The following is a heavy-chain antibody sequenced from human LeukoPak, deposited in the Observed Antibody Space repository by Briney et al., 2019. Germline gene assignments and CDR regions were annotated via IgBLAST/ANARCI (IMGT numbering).Heavy chain of an antibody. V-gene: IGHV3-7*03. J-gene: IGHJ3*02. Sequence: GGSLRLYCAASGFTFSSNWLSWLGQAPGKGLEWVTSLKQDGSETQYVDSVKGRFTISRDNAKKLLYLQMNSLRAEDTAVYYCARVNSGRSWGDAFDIWGQGTMVTVSS. D-gene: IGHD1-26*01. CDR1: GFTFSSNW. CDR2: LKQDGSET. CDR3: ARVNSGRSWGDAFDI.